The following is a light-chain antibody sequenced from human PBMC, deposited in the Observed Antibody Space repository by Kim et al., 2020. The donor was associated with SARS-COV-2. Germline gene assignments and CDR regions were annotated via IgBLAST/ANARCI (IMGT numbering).Light chain of an antibody. CDR3: SSYAGRQNLV. CDR2: EVN. Sequence: GQSVTISCTGTSSDIGGYNFVAWYQQRPGKAPKVMIYEVNKRPSGVPDRFSGSKSGNPASLTVSGLQAEDEADYYCSSYAGRQNLVFGGGTQLTVL. V-gene: IGLV2-8*01. CDR1: SSDIGGYNF. J-gene: IGLJ2*01.